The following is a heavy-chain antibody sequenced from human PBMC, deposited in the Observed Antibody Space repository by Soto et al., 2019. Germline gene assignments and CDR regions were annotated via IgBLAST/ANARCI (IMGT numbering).Heavy chain of an antibody. V-gene: IGHV1-2*02. CDR3: ARRGAGGWLGVYGY. D-gene: IGHD2-8*02. CDR1: GGTFSSYA. Sequence: QVQLVQSGAEVKKPGSSVKVSCKASGGTFSSYAISWVRQAPGQGLEWMGGINPNSGGTNYAQKFQGRVTMTRDTSISTAYMERSRLRSDDTAVYYCARRGAGGWLGVYGYWGQGTLVTVSS. J-gene: IGHJ4*02. CDR2: INPNSGGT.